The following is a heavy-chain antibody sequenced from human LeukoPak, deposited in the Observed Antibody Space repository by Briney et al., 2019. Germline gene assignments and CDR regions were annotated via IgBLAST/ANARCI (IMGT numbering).Heavy chain of an antibody. CDR1: GFTFCSYW. CDR2: INSDGSST. CDR3: ARSRWLDAFDY. D-gene: IGHD6-19*01. Sequence: PGGSLRLSCLASGFTFCSYWMHWVRQDPGKGLVWVSHINSDGSSTSYADSVKGRFTISRDKAKNTVYLQMNSLRADDTAVYYCARSRWLDAFDYWGQGTLVTVSS. V-gene: IGHV3-74*01. J-gene: IGHJ4*02.